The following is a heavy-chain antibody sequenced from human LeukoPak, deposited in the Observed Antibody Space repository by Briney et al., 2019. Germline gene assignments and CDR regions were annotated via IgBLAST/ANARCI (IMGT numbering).Heavy chain of an antibody. D-gene: IGHD6-6*01. J-gene: IGHJ4*02. Sequence: SETLSLTCAVYGGSFSGYYWSWIRQPPGKGLEWIGEINHSGSTNYNPSLKSRVTISVDTSKNQFSLKLSSVTAADTAVYYCARESSSSKARDYGGRETLAPVSS. CDR2: INHSGST. CDR1: GGSFSGYY. V-gene: IGHV4-34*01. CDR3: ARESSSSKARDY.